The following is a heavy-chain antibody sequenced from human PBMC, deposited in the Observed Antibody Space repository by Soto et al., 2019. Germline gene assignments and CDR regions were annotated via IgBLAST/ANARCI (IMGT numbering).Heavy chain of an antibody. CDR1: GGTFNTYA. V-gene: IGHV1-69*19. CDR2: ISPMFGAA. CDR3: AREVQVHSPAFVY. J-gene: IGHJ4*02. Sequence: QVQLVQSGAEMKKPGSSVKVSCQSSGGTFNTYAMNWVRQAPGQGAEWMGDISPMFGAANYAPKFQGRVTINADESTGTSYMQLSSLTSEDTALYFCAREVQVHSPAFVYWGQGTLVIVSS. D-gene: IGHD2-15*01.